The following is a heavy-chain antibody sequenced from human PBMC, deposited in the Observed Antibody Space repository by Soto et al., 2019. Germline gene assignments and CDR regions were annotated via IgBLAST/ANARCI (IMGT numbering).Heavy chain of an antibody. CDR3: ARDIGRVVADWCFQH. CDR1: GFTFSSYG. V-gene: IGHV3-33*01. CDR2: IWYDGSNK. D-gene: IGHD2-15*01. Sequence: QVQLVESGGGVVQPGRSLRLSCAASGFTFSSYGMHLVRQAPGKGLEWVAVIWYDGSNKYYADSVKGRFTISRDNSKNTLYLQVNSLRGEVTAVYYCARDIGRVVADWCFQHWGQGTLVTVSS. J-gene: IGHJ1*01.